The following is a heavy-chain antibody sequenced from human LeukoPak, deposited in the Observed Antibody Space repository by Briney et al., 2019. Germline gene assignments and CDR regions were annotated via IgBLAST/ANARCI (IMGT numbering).Heavy chain of an antibody. J-gene: IGHJ4*02. CDR1: GLAFSNFW. Sequence: PGGSLRLSCATSGLAFSNFWMYWVRQAPGKGLEWVASIKPDGSEDFYADSVKGRFNISRDNAKNSLFLQMTNLKAEDTAVYYCAVDSRFKIFDYWGQGTLVTVSS. CDR3: AVDSRFKIFDY. V-gene: IGHV3-7*01. D-gene: IGHD6-13*01. CDR2: IKPDGSED.